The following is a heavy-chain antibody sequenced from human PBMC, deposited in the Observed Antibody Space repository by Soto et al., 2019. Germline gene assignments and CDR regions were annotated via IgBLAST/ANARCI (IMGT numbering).Heavy chain of an antibody. CDR1: DGSVSSPTYY. V-gene: IGHV4-39*01. J-gene: IGHJ4*02. D-gene: IGHD1-20*01. CDR2: VYYSGST. Sequence: LSETLSLTCTVSDGSVSSPTYYWAWVRRPPGKGLQWIGNVYYSGSTFYNPSLKSRVTVSIDTSKNQFSLSLGALTASDTAVYYCARVLTGSRAFDFWGQRALVTVSS. CDR3: ARVLTGSRAFDF.